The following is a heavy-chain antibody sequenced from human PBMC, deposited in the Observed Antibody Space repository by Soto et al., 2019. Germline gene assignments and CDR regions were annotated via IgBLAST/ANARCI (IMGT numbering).Heavy chain of an antibody. Sequence: PGGSLRLSCAASGFTADDYAMHWVRQAQGKGLEWVSGISSNSDTIDYVDSVKGRFTISRDNAKNSLFLQMNSLRPEDTALYYCAKDMKWGGMTTIRYFDSWGQGTLVTVSS. CDR1: GFTADDYA. V-gene: IGHV3-9*02. D-gene: IGHD4-17*01. CDR3: AKDMKWGGMTTIRYFDS. CDR2: ISSNSDTI. J-gene: IGHJ4*02.